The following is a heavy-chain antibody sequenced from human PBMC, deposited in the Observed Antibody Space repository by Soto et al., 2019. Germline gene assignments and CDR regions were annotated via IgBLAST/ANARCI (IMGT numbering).Heavy chain of an antibody. Sequence: GASVKVSCKASGFTFTSPAVQWVRQARGQRLEWIGWIVVGSGNTNYAQKFQERVTITRDMSTSTAYMELSSLRSEDTAVYYCAARPDPYDWSSLDVWGQGTTVTVSS. CDR3: AARPDPYDWSSLDV. J-gene: IGHJ6*02. V-gene: IGHV1-58*01. CDR2: IVVGSGNT. D-gene: IGHD3-9*01. CDR1: GFTFTSPA.